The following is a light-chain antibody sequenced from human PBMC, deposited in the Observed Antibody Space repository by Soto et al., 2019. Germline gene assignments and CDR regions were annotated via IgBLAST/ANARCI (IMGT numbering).Light chain of an antibody. CDR3: QQYGSSPST. V-gene: IGKV3-20*01. J-gene: IGKJ1*01. Sequence: EIVLTQSPGTLSLSPGERATLSCRASQSVSSNYITWYQQKPGQSPRRLIFGASSRATGIPDRFSGSGSGTGFTLTISRLEPEDFAVYYCQQYGSSPSTFGQGTKVEIK. CDR2: GAS. CDR1: QSVSSNY.